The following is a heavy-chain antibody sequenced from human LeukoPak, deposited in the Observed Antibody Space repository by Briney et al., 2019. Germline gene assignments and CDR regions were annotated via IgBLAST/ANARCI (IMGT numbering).Heavy chain of an antibody. CDR2: INHSGST. CDR3: ARGLEYYYDSSGYYY. D-gene: IGHD3-22*01. V-gene: IGHV4-34*01. CDR1: GGSFSGYY. Sequence: SETLSLTCAVYGGSFSGYYWSWIRQPPGKGLESIGEINHSGSTNYNPSLKSRVTISVDTSKNQFSLKLSSVTAADTAVYYCARGLEYYYDSSGYYYWGQGTLVTVSS. J-gene: IGHJ4*02.